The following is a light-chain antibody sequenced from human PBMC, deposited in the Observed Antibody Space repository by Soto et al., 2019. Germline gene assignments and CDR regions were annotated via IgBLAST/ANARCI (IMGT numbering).Light chain of an antibody. CDR1: QNIRSW. Sequence: DIQMTQSPSTLSTFVGDRVTITCRASQNIRSWLAWFQQKPGKAPKLLIYKASNLENGVPSRFSGSGSGTEFTLTINSLQPDDFATYYCQHYDGYPFTFGGGTKVEIK. V-gene: IGKV1-5*03. CDR3: QHYDGYPFT. J-gene: IGKJ4*01. CDR2: KAS.